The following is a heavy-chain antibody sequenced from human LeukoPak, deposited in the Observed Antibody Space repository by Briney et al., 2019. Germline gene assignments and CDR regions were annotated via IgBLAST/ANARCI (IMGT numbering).Heavy chain of an antibody. V-gene: IGHV4-39*07. CDR1: GGSISSSSYY. CDR3: ARDDAYCSGGSCFFDY. D-gene: IGHD2-15*01. Sequence: PSETLSLTCTVSGGSISSSSYYWGWIRQPPGKGLEWIGNIYHSGSTNYNPSLKSRVTISVDTSKNQFSLKLISVTAADTAVYYCARDDAYCSGGSCFFDYWGQGTLVTVSS. J-gene: IGHJ4*02. CDR2: IYHSGST.